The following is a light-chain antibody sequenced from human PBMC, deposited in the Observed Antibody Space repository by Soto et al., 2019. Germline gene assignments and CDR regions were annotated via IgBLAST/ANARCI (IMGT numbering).Light chain of an antibody. CDR2: DTS. Sequence: EIVMTQSPDTLSVSPGXSATLSCRASQSVSSKLAWYQQKPGQAPRLVMYDTSTRATGIPARFSGSGSGTEFTLTISSLQSEDFAVYYCQQYNNWFSITFGQGTRLEIK. CDR1: QSVSSK. V-gene: IGKV3-15*01. J-gene: IGKJ5*01. CDR3: QQYNNWFSIT.